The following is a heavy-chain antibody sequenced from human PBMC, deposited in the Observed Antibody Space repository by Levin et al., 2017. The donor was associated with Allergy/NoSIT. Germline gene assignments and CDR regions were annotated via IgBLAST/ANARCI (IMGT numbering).Heavy chain of an antibody. D-gene: IGHD6-13*01. V-gene: IGHV3-9*01. J-gene: IGHJ2*01. CDR1: GFTFDDYA. Sequence: PGGSLRLSCAASGFTFDDYAMHWVRQAPGKGLEWVSGISWNSGSIGYADSVKGRFTISRDNAKNSLYLQMNSLRAEDTALYYCAKAAQQLVHWYFDLWGRGTLVTVSS. CDR3: AKAAQQLVHWYFDL. CDR2: ISWNSGSI.